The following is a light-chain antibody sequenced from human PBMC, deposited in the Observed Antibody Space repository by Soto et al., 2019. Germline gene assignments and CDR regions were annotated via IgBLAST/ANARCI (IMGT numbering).Light chain of an antibody. J-gene: IGKJ1*01. Sequence: EIVMTQSPGTLSVSPGERATLSCRASQSVSSNLAWYQQKPGQAPRLLIYGASTRATGIPARFSGSGSGTEFTLTFSSLHSEDLVVYYCQHYNNWHPWTFGQGTKV. CDR1: QSVSSN. V-gene: IGKV3-15*01. CDR3: QHYNNWHPWT. CDR2: GAS.